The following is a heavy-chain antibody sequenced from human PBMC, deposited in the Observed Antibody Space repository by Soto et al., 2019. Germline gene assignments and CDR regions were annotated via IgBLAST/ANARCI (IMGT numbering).Heavy chain of an antibody. D-gene: IGHD3-22*01. Sequence: GGSLRLSCAASGFTFSSYSMNWVRQAPGKGLERVSSISSSSSYIYYADSVKGRFTISRDNAKNSLYLQMNSLRAEDTAVYYCARDFYYDSSGPFGSFDIWGQGTMFTVSS. J-gene: IGHJ3*02. CDR2: ISSSSSYI. V-gene: IGHV3-21*01. CDR1: GFTFSSYS. CDR3: ARDFYYDSSGPFGSFDI.